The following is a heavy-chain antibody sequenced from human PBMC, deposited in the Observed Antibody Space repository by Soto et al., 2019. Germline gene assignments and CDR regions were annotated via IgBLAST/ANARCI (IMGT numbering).Heavy chain of an antibody. J-gene: IGHJ4*02. CDR2: INPNSGGT. D-gene: IGHD3-22*01. CDR1: GYTFTGYY. V-gene: IGHV1-2*02. CDR3: ARTSSGYSFDY. Sequence: ASVKVSGKASGYTFTGYYIHWVRRAPGQGLEWMGWINPNSGGTNYAQKFQGRVTMTRDTSISTAYMELSRLRSDDTAVYYCARTSSGYSFDYWGQGTLVTVSS.